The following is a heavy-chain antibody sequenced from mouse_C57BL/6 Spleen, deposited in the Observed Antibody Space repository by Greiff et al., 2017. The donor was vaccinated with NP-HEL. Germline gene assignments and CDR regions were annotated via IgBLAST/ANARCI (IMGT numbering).Heavy chain of an antibody. Sequence: VQLQQPGAELVRPGSSVELSCKASGYTFTSYWMHWVKQRPIQGLEWIGNIDPSDSETHYNQKFKDKATLTVDKSSSTAYMQLSSLTSEDSAVYYCARSSNYYFDYWGQGTTLTVSS. J-gene: IGHJ2*01. D-gene: IGHD2-5*01. CDR1: GYTFTSYW. CDR2: IDPSDSET. V-gene: IGHV1-52*01. CDR3: ARSSNYYFDY.